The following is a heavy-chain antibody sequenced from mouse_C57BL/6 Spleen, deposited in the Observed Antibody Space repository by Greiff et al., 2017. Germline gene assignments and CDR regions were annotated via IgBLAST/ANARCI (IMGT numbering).Heavy chain of an antibody. CDR1: GFNIKDYY. CDR3: ARTDGYSGYCDY. Sequence: EVQGVEPGAELVKPGASVKLSCTASGFNIKDYYMHWVKQRTEQGLEWIGRIDPEDGETKYAPKFQGKATITADTSSTTAYLQLSSLTSEDTAVYYCARTDGYSGYCDYWGQGTTLTVSS. J-gene: IGHJ2*01. CDR2: IDPEDGET. D-gene: IGHD2-3*01. V-gene: IGHV14-2*01.